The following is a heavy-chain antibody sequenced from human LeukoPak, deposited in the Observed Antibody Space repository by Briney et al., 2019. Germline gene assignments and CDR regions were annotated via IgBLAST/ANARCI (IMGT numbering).Heavy chain of an antibody. CDR3: ARDFSSTRPLDYYYDMDV. CDR2: ISYDGSNK. Sequence: PGGSLRLSCAASGFTFSSYAMHWVRQAPGKGLEWVAVISYDGSNKYYADSVKGRFTISRDNSKNTLYLQMNSLRAEDTAVYYCARDFSSTRPLDYYYDMDVWGQGTTVTVSS. J-gene: IGHJ6*02. D-gene: IGHD2-2*01. CDR1: GFTFSSYA. V-gene: IGHV3-30-3*01.